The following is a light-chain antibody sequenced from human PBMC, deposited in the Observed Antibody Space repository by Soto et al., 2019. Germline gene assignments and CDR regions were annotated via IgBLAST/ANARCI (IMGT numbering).Light chain of an antibody. CDR1: QSISSW. V-gene: IGKV1-5*01. CDR2: AAS. CDR3: LQDYNYPRT. Sequence: DIQMTQAPSTLSASVGDRVTITCRASQSISSWLAWYQVKPVKAPKLLIYAASTFQSGVPSRFSGNAAGTDFTLTISSLQPEDFATYYCLQDYNYPRTFGQGTKVDIK. J-gene: IGKJ1*01.